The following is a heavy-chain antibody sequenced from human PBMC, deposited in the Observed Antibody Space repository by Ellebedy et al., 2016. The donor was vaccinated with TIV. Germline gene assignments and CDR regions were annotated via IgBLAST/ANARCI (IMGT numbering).Heavy chain of an antibody. CDR2: VSVYNGNT. V-gene: IGHV1-18*01. D-gene: IGHD6-13*01. J-gene: IGHJ4*02. CDR3: ARTSRYAYSSSCDY. Sequence: AASVKVSCKASGYTFMSYSIASLRQAPGQGLDWMGWVSVYNGNTNYAHKVQGTVTMTTDTSTNTAYMELRSLTSDDTAVYFCARTSRYAYSSSCDYWGQGTLVTVSS. CDR1: GYTFMSYS.